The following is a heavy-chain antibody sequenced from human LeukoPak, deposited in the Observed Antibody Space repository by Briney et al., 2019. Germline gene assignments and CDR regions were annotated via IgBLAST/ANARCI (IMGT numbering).Heavy chain of an antibody. V-gene: IGHV3-74*01. D-gene: IGHD5/OR15-5a*01. CDR3: AKPNPNSVLDY. Sequence: GGSLRLSCVASGFTFSSYWMHWVRQDPRKGLVWVSRINGDGRNINYAGSVRGRFTISRDNSKNTLYLQMNSLRAEDTAVYYCAKPNPNSVLDYWGQGTLVTVSS. J-gene: IGHJ4*02. CDR2: INGDGRNI. CDR1: GFTFSSYW.